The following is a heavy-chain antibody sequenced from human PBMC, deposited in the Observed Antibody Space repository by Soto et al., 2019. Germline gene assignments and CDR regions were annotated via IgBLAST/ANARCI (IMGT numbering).Heavy chain of an antibody. J-gene: IGHJ6*02. V-gene: IGHV4-59*08. Sequence: SETLSLTCTVSGGSISSYYWSWIRQPPGKGLEWIGYIYYSGSTNYNPSLKSRVTISVDTSKNQFSLKLSSVTAADTAVYYCARFWGSGICSGGSCYSGYYYYYGMDVWGQGTTVTVSS. CDR1: GGSISSYY. D-gene: IGHD2-15*01. CDR3: ARFWGSGICSGGSCYSGYYYYYGMDV. CDR2: IYYSGST.